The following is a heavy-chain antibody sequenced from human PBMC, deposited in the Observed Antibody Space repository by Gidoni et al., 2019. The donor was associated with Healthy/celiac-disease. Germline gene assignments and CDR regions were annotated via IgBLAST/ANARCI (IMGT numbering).Heavy chain of an antibody. D-gene: IGHD3-3*01. Sequence: EVQLVESGGGLIQLGGSLRLSCAASGFTVSSNYMSWVRQAPGKGLEWVSVIYSGGSTYYADSVKGRFTISRDNSKNTLYLQMNSLRAEDTAVYYCARGSTIFGVVIIPFDYWGQGTLVTVSS. V-gene: IGHV3-53*01. CDR2: IYSGGST. CDR1: GFTVSSNY. J-gene: IGHJ4*02. CDR3: ARGSTIFGVVIIPFDY.